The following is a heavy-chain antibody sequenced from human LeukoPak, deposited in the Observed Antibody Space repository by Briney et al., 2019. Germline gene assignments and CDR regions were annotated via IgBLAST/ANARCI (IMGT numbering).Heavy chain of an antibody. Sequence: NPSETLSLTCTVSGGSISSGGYYWSWIRQPPGKGLEWIGYIYHSGSTYYNPSLKSRVTISVDRSKNQFSLKLSSVTAADTAVYYCARTNRQGIVVVPVAIYFDYWGQGTLVTVSS. CDR3: ARTNRQGIVVVPVAIYFDY. D-gene: IGHD2-2*01. CDR1: GGSISSGGYY. V-gene: IGHV4-30-2*01. CDR2: IYHSGST. J-gene: IGHJ4*02.